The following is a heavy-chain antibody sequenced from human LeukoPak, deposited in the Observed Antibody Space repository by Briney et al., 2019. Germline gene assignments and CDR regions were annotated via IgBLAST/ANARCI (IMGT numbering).Heavy chain of an antibody. V-gene: IGHV4-34*01. J-gene: IGHJ4*02. Sequence: SETLSLTCAVYGGSFSGYYWSWIRQPPGKGLEWIGEINHSGSTNYNPSLKSRVTVSVDTSKNQFSLKLSSVTAAHTAVYYCARVAWGSGSYFNKNYFDCWGQGTLVTVSS. CDR1: GGSFSGYY. D-gene: IGHD3-10*01. CDR3: ARVAWGSGSYFNKNYFDC. CDR2: INHSGST.